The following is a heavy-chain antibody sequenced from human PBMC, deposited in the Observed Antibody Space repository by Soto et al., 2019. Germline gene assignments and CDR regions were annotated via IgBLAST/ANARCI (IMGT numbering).Heavy chain of an antibody. CDR2: IYYSGST. CDR3: AREATISHYYMDV. V-gene: IGHV4-31*03. Sequence: QVQLQESGPGLVKPSQTLSLTCTVSGGSISSGGYYWSWIRQHPGKGLEWIGYIYYSGSTYYNPSLKSRVTISVDTSKNQFSLKLSSVTVADTAVYYCAREATISHYYMDVWGKGTTVTVSS. CDR1: GGSISSGGYY. D-gene: IGHD5-12*01. J-gene: IGHJ6*03.